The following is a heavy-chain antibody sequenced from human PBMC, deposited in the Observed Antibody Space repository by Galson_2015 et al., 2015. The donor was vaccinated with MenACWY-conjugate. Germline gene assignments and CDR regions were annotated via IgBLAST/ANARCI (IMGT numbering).Heavy chain of an antibody. Sequence: PALVKPTQPLTLTCTFSGFSLDTSGMCVGWIRQPPGKALEWLARIDWDDHKYYTTSLKTRLTISTDTSKNQVVLTLTNMDPVDTATYYCARIRRDFWSGDALYYYYYMDVWGKGTTVTVYS. D-gene: IGHD3-3*01. J-gene: IGHJ6*03. CDR2: IDWDDHK. CDR3: ARIRRDFWSGDALYYYYYMDV. CDR1: GFSLDTSGMC. V-gene: IGHV2-70*11.